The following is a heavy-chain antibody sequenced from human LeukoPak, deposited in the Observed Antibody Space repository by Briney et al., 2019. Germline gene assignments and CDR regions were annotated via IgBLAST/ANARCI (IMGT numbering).Heavy chain of an antibody. CDR1: GSIFSSYA. V-gene: IGHV3-33*01. J-gene: IGHJ4*02. CDR3: ARGLAYSYGYGIDY. CDR2: IWYDGSNK. Sequence: GALRLSCAASGSIFSSYAMHWVRQAPGKGPEWVAIIWYDGSNKYYAESVEGRFTISRDNSKNTLYLQMNSLRAEDTAVYSCARGLAYSYGYGIDYWGQGTLVIASS. D-gene: IGHD5-18*01.